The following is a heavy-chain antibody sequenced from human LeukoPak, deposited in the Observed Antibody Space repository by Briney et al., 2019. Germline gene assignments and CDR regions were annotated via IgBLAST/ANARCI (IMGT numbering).Heavy chain of an antibody. J-gene: IGHJ3*02. Sequence: SETLSLTCTVSGGSISSGGYYWSWIRQPPGKGLEWIGYIYHSGSTYYNPSLKSRVTISVDRSKNQFSLKLSSVTAADTAVYYCARVVVVPAAMGVGAFDIWGQGTMVTVSS. CDR2: IYHSGST. D-gene: IGHD2-2*01. V-gene: IGHV4-30-2*01. CDR1: GGSISSGGYY. CDR3: ARVVVVPAAMGVGAFDI.